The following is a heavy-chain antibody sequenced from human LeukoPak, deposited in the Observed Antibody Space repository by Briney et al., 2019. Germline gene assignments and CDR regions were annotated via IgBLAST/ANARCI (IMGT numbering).Heavy chain of an antibody. J-gene: IGHJ6*03. CDR2: IYSGGST. CDR1: GFTVSSNY. Sequence: PAGGSLRLSCAASGFTVSSNYMSWVRQAPGKGLEWVSVIYSGGSTYYADSVKGRFTISRDNSKNTLHLQMNSLRAEDTAVYYCARAPGSDPYHYYYMDVWGKGTTVTVSS. CDR3: ARAPGSDPYHYYYMDV. V-gene: IGHV3-53*01.